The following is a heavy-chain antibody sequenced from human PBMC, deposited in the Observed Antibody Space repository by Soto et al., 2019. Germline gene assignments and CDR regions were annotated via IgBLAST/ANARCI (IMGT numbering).Heavy chain of an antibody. J-gene: IGHJ6*03. Sequence: PGESLKISCKGSGYSFTSYWIGWVRQMPGKGLEWMGIIHPGDSDTRYSPSFQGQVTISADKSISTAYLQWSSLKASDTAMYYCARRTPYCSSTSCYGVTSKNYYYYYMDVWGKGTTVTVSS. CDR1: GYSFTSYW. CDR3: ARRTPYCSSTSCYGVTSKNYYYYYMDV. D-gene: IGHD2-2*01. V-gene: IGHV5-51*01. CDR2: IHPGDSDT.